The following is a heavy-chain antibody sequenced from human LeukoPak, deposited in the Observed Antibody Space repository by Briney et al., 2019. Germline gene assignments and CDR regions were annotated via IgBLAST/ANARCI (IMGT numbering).Heavy chain of an antibody. D-gene: IGHD3-22*01. V-gene: IGHV4-30-4*01. CDR3: ARTRTFYYDSSVSTTSCYFHN. CDR2: IYYIGST. Sequence: SETLSLTCTVSVGSVSSGDYYWSWIRQPPGKGLEWLGYIYYIGSTDYNPSLKSRVTISVDTSRNQFSLKLSSVTAADTAVYYCARTRTFYYDSSVSTTSCYFHNWDQGTLVTVSS. CDR1: VGSVSSGDYY. J-gene: IGHJ4*02.